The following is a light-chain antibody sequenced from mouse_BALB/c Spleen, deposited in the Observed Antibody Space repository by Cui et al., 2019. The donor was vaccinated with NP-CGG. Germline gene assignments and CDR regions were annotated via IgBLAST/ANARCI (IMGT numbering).Light chain of an antibody. CDR1: TGAVTTNNY. J-gene: IGLJ1*01. CDR3: ALWYSNHWV. V-gene: IGLV1*01. Sequence: QAVVTQESALTTSPRETVTLTCRSSTGAVTTNNYANWVQEKPDHLFTGLVGGTNNRIPGVPARFSGSLIGDKAALTITGAQTEDEAIYFCALWYSNHWVFGGGTKLTVL. CDR2: GTN.